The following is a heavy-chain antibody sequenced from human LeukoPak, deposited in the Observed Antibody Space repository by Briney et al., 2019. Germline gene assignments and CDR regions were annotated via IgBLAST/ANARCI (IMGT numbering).Heavy chain of an antibody. Sequence: GASVKVSCKASGGTFSSYAISWVRQATGQGLEWMGWMNPNSGNTGYAQKFQGRVTITRNTSISTAYMELSSLRSEDTAVYYCARGVKQQLATDYWGQEPWSPSPQ. CDR1: GGTFSSYA. V-gene: IGHV1-8*03. CDR3: ARGVKQQLATDY. D-gene: IGHD6-13*01. CDR2: MNPNSGNT. J-gene: IGHJ4*01.